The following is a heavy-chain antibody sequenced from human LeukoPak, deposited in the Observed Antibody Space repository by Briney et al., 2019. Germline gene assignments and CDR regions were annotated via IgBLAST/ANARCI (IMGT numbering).Heavy chain of an antibody. V-gene: IGHV1-18*01. CDR3: ARGYYDSSGYYCRYSDY. Sequence: GASVKVSCKASGYTXTSYGISGVRQAPGQGLEWMGWISAYNGNANYVQKLQGRVTMTTDTSTSTAYMELRSLRSDDTAVYYCARGYYDSSGYYCRYSDYWGQGTLVTVSS. CDR1: GYTXTSYG. D-gene: IGHD3-22*01. CDR2: ISAYNGNA. J-gene: IGHJ4*02.